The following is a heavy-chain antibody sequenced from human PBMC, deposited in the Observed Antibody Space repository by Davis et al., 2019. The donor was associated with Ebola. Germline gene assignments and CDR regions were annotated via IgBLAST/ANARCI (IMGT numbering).Heavy chain of an antibody. V-gene: IGHV3-7*01. J-gene: IGHJ4*02. CDR3: ARDRVRRISAAGTPY. CDR2: IKQDGSAK. Sequence: GGSLRLSCAASGFTFSSYWMSWVRQAPGKGLEWVANIKQDGSAKYYVDSVKGRFTISRDNAKNSLYLQMNSLRAEDTAVYYCARDRVRRISAAGTPYWGQGTLVTVSS. D-gene: IGHD6-13*01. CDR1: GFTFSSYW.